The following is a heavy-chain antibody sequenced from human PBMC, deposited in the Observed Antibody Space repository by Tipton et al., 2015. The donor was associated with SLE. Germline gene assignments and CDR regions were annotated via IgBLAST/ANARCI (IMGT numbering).Heavy chain of an antibody. CDR2: ISFSGTT. J-gene: IGHJ4*02. D-gene: IGHD1-26*01. CDR3: TRVMTGSRSDF. V-gene: IGHV4-39*07. Sequence: TLSLTCIVSGGSINSSPYYWGWVRQTPGKGLEWLGSISFSGTTYFNPSLKSRVTLSRDTSKNQFSLNLNSVTAADTAFYYCTRVMTGSRSDFWGRGTLVTVSP. CDR1: GGSINSSPYY.